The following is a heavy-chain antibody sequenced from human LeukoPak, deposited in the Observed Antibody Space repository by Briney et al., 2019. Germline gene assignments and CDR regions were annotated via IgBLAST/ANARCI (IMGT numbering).Heavy chain of an antibody. CDR2: INTDGSRT. Sequence: GGSLRLSCAASGFTFSSYWMHWVRQAPGKGLVWVSCINTDGSRTSYADSVKGRFTISRDNAKNTLYLQMNSLRAEDTAVYYCAREGSAAGIDDAFDIWGQGTMVTVSS. J-gene: IGHJ3*02. D-gene: IGHD6-13*01. CDR3: AREGSAAGIDDAFDI. V-gene: IGHV3-74*01. CDR1: GFTFSSYW.